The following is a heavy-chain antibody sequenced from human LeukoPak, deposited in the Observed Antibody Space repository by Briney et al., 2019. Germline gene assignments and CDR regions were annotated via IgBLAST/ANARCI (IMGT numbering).Heavy chain of an antibody. V-gene: IGHV1-2*02. D-gene: IGHD3-10*01. J-gene: IGHJ6*02. CDR3: ARVNYYGSGSYYKSLDYYGMDV. Sequence: ASVKVSCKASGYTFTGYYMYWVRQAPGQGLEWMGWINPNSGGTNYAQKFQGRVTMTRDTSISTAYMELSRLRSDDTAVYYCARVNYYGSGSYYKSLDYYGMDVWGQGTTVTVSS. CDR2: INPNSGGT. CDR1: GYTFTGYY.